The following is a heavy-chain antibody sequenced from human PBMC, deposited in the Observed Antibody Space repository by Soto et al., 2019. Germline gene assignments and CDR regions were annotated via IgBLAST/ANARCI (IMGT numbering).Heavy chain of an antibody. CDR3: ATWGGSGSFGLDP. J-gene: IGHJ5*02. Sequence: QVQLQESGPGLVKPSQTLSLSCTVSGGSISSGAHYWSWIRQHPGKGLEWIGYIYYSGSTYYNPSPKSRVTPSVDTSKNQFSLNLSSVTAADTAVYYCATWGGSGSFGLDPWGQGTLVTVSS. CDR2: IYYSGST. V-gene: IGHV4-31*03. D-gene: IGHD5-12*01. CDR1: GGSISSGAHY.